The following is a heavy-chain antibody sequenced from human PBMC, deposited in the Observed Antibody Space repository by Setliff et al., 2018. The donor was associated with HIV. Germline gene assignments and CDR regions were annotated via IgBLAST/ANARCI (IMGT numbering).Heavy chain of an antibody. J-gene: IGHJ5*02. CDR3: ARVASGYDYGWLDP. D-gene: IGHD5-12*01. CDR2: INNDGRKT. V-gene: IGHV3-74*03. CDR1: GFTFSTYW. Sequence: GGSLRLSCAASGFTFSTYWMHWVRQAPGKGLVWVSHINNDGRKTTYADSVTGRFTVSRDNAKNTLYLQMNSLRAEDTAVYSCARVASGYDYGWLDPWGQGTLVTVSS.